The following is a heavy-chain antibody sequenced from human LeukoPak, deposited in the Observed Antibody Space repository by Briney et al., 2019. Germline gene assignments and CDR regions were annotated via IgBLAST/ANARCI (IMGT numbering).Heavy chain of an antibody. CDR2: LYSGGST. CDR3: ASLGDYGSFDY. Sequence: GGSLRLSCAASGFTLSNNYMSWLRQAPGKGLEWVAVLYSGGSTYYADSVKCRFTISRDNYNNTLYLQTNVLRAEDTAVYYCASLGDYGSFDYWGQVTLVTVSS. V-gene: IGHV3-66*02. J-gene: IGHJ4*02. D-gene: IGHD4-17*01. CDR1: GFTLSNNY.